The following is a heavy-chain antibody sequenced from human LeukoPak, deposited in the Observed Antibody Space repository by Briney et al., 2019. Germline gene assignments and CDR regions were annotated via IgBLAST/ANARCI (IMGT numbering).Heavy chain of an antibody. D-gene: IGHD6-6*01. J-gene: IGHJ4*02. Sequence: PPGGSLRLSCATSGFTLSNVWMSWVRQAPGKGLEWVGNIRGDGSVKFYLDSVKGRFTISGDNTNSVSLQMNNLKAEDTAVYYCGRSVAAPADYWGQGTLVIVSS. CDR2: IRGDGSVK. V-gene: IGHV3-7*03. CDR3: GRSVAAPADY. CDR1: GFTLSNVW.